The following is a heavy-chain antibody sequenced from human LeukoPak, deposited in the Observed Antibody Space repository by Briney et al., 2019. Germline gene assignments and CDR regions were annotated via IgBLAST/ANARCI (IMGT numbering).Heavy chain of an antibody. CDR1: GGSISNYY. D-gene: IGHD5-18*01. Sequence: SETLSLTCTVSGGSISNYYWSWIRQPPGRGLEWIGYIYYSGSTNYNPSLKNRVTISIDTSKNQFSLKLSSVTAADTAVYYCARWIVGYSYGYFDPWGQGTLVIVSS. V-gene: IGHV4-59*12. CDR3: ARWIVGYSYGYFDP. CDR2: IYYSGST. J-gene: IGHJ5*02.